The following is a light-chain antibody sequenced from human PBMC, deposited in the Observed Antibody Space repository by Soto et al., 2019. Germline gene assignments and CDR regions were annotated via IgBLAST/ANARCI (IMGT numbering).Light chain of an antibody. V-gene: IGKV3-20*01. Sequence: EIVLTQSPGTLSLSPGERATLSCMASQSISNRYLAWYQQKPGQAPRLLIYGASSRATGITDRFSGSGSVTDFTLTISRLEPEDFAVYFCQQYGSSPRTVGPVTQVEIK. CDR1: QSISNRY. J-gene: IGKJ4*02. CDR3: QQYGSSPRT. CDR2: GAS.